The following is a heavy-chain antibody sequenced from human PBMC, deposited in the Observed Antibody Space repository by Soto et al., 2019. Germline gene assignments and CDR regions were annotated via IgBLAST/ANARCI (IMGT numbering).Heavy chain of an antibody. V-gene: IGHV4-34*01. CDR2: INHSGRT. CDR1: GGSFSGYY. CDR3: ARGGGSYSRGFDY. Sequence: SETLSLTCAVHGGSFSGYYWSWIRQPPGKGLEWIGEINHSGRTNYNPSLKSRVAISVDTSKNQFSLKLSSVTAADTAVYYCARGGGSYSRGFDYWGQGTLVTVSS. D-gene: IGHD1-26*01. J-gene: IGHJ4*02.